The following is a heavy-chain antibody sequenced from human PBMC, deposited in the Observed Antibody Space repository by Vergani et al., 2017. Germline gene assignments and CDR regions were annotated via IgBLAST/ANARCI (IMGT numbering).Heavy chain of an antibody. CDR1: GYTFTSYW. Sequence: EVQVVQSGAEVKKPGESLKIPCKRSGYTFTSYWIGWVRQMPGKGLEWMGIIYPGDSDTRYSPSFQGQVTFPADKTISPAYLKWSSQKASDTAMYYCARHGSSGSYYKEGMDVWGQGTTVTVSS. CDR2: IYPGDSDT. D-gene: IGHD3-10*01. J-gene: IGHJ6*02. CDR3: ARHGSSGSYYKEGMDV. V-gene: IGHV5-51*01.